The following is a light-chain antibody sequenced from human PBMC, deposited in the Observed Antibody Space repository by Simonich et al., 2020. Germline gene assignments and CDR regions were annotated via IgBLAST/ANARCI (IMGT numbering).Light chain of an antibody. CDR2: WAS. V-gene: IGKV4-1*01. CDR1: QGVLYSSNNKNY. J-gene: IGKJ4*01. CDR3: QQYYSTPLT. Sequence: DIVMTQSPDSLAVSLGERATINGKSSQGVLYSSNNKNYLAWYQQKPGQPPKLLIYWASTRESGVPDRFSGSGSGTDFTLTISSLQAEDVAVYYCQQYYSTPLTFGGGTKVEIK.